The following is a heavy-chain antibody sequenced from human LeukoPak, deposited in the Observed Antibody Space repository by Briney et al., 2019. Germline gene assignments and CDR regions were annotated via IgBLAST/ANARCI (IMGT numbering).Heavy chain of an antibody. Sequence: GESLKISCKGSGYSFTSYWIGWVRQMPGKGLEWMGIIYPGDSDSKYSTSFQGQVTISADKSISTAYLQWNSLKASDTAMYYCARLRDAYPDYWGQGTLITVSS. D-gene: IGHD5-24*01. CDR1: GYSFTSYW. V-gene: IGHV5-51*01. J-gene: IGHJ4*02. CDR2: IYPGDSDS. CDR3: ARLRDAYPDY.